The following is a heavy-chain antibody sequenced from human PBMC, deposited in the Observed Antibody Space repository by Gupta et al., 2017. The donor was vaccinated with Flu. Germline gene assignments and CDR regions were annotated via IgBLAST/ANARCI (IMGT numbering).Heavy chain of an antibody. V-gene: IGHV1-18*01. D-gene: IGHD4-4*01. J-gene: IGHJ5*02. CDR2: DSEYNGNR. CDR1: GYTFTSYG. CDR3: ARNLTTRWFDP. Sequence: QVPLVQSGAEVKKPVASVKVSCKASGYTFTSYGISWVRQAPGQGLEWMGGDSEYNGNRNQAQKLQGRVTMTTDTSTRTEYRELRSRRSDDTAVYYCARNLTTRWFDPWGQGTLVTVSS.